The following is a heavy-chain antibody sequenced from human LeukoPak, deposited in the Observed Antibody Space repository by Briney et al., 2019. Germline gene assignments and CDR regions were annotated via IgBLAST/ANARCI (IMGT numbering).Heavy chain of an antibody. CDR2: IYPGDSDT. CDR1: GYSFTIYW. CDR3: ARQGDFDAFDI. V-gene: IGHV5-51*01. Sequence: GESLKISCKASGYSFTIYWIGWVRQMPGKGLEWMGIIYPGDSDTRYSPSFQGQVTISADKSISTAYLQWSSLKASDTVMYYCARQGDFDAFDIWGQGTMVTVSS. D-gene: IGHD3-16*01. J-gene: IGHJ3*02.